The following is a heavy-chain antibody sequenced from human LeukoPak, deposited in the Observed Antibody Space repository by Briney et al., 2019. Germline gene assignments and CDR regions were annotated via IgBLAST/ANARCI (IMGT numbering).Heavy chain of an antibody. V-gene: IGHV1-69*13. J-gene: IGHJ3*02. CDR1: GGTFSSYA. D-gene: IGHD6-13*01. Sequence: SVKVSCTASGGTFSSYAISWVRQAPGQGLEWMGGIIPIFGTANYAQKFQGRVTITADESTSTAYMELSSLRSEDTAVYYCARALGDSSSWYAFDIWAQGTMVIVSS. CDR3: ARALGDSSSWYAFDI. CDR2: IIPIFGTA.